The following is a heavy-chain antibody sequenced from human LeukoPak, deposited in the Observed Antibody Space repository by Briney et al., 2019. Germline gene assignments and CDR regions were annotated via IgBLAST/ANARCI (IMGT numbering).Heavy chain of an antibody. CDR3: ARESGVTHYYYGMDV. V-gene: IGHV4-31*03. D-gene: IGHD2-21*02. Sequence: SETLSLTCTVSGGSISSGGYYWSWIRQHPGKGLEWIGYIYYSGSTYYNPSLESRVTISVDTSKNQFSLKLSSVTAADTAVYYCARESGVTHYYYGMDVWGKGTTVTVSS. J-gene: IGHJ6*04. CDR2: IYYSGST. CDR1: GGSISSGGYY.